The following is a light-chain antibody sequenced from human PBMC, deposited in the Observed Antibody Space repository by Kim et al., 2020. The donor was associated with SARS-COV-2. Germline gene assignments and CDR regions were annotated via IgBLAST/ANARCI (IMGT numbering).Light chain of an antibody. CDR1: QSVSSSY. J-gene: IGKJ5*01. Sequence: EIVLTQSPGTLSLSPGERATLSCRASQSVSSSYLAWYQQKPGQAPRLLIYGASSRATDIPDRFSGSGSGTDFTLTISRLEPEDFAVYFCQQYGSSFITFGQGTRLEIK. CDR3: QQYGSSFIT. V-gene: IGKV3-20*01. CDR2: GAS.